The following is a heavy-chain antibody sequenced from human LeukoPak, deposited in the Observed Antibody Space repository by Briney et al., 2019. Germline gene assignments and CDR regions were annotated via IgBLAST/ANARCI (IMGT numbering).Heavy chain of an antibody. J-gene: IGHJ3*02. CDR1: GGTFSSYA. D-gene: IGHD4-23*01. Sequence: ASVKVSCKASGGTFSSYAISWVRQAPGQGLEWMGGIIPIFGTANYAQRFQGRVTITADESTSTAYMELSSLRSEDTAVYYCARVAGGNSEGGDAFDIWGQGTMVTVSS. V-gene: IGHV1-69*13. CDR3: ARVAGGNSEGGDAFDI. CDR2: IIPIFGTA.